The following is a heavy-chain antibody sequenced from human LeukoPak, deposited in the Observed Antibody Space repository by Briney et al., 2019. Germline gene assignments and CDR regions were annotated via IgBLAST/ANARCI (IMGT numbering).Heavy chain of an antibody. D-gene: IGHD3-16*01. V-gene: IGHV5-51*01. CDR3: ARRTAYMEYFDL. CDR1: GYSFTTYW. J-gene: IGHJ2*01. CDR2: IYPGDSDT. Sequence: GESLKISCKGSGYSFTTYWIGWVRQMPGKGLEWMGTIYPGDSDTRYSSSFQGQVTISADKSTSVAYLQWSSLKASDTAIYYCARRTAYMEYFDLWGRGTLVTVSS.